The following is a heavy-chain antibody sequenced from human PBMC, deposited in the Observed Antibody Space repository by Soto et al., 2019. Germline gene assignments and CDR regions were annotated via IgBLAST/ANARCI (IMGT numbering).Heavy chain of an antibody. CDR3: THRFPAYGHDF. Sequence: SGPTLVNPTQTLTLTCNFSDFSLTTRGVGVGWIRQPPGKALEWVALIYWNDDQRYNPSLKSRLTVTKDTSKNHVVLTMTNVDPLDTATYYCTHRFPAYGHDFWGPGVLVTAPQ. CDR1: DFSLTTRGVG. CDR2: IYWNDDQ. D-gene: IGHD3-10*01. J-gene: IGHJ4*02. V-gene: IGHV2-5*01.